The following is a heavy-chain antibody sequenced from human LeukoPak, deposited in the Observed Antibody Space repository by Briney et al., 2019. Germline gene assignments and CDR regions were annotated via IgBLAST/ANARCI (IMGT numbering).Heavy chain of an antibody. CDR2: ISKKGDSI. D-gene: IGHD3-22*01. V-gene: IGHV3-11*01. CDR3: ARDRSGYQYNWFDP. CDR1: GFTFSDFY. Sequence: TGGSLRLSCAASGFTFSDFYMTWIRQAPGKGLEWLSFISKKGDSIYYADSVRGRFIISRDNAKNLLYLQINSLRPEDTAIYYCARDRSGYQYNWFDPWGQGTLVTVSS. J-gene: IGHJ5*02.